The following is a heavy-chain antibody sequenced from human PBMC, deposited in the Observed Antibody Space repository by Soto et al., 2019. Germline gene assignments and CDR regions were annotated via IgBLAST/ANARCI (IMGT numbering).Heavy chain of an antibody. V-gene: IGHV3-30*18. D-gene: IGHD2-8*02. CDR2: ISYDGSNK. CDR1: GFTFSSYG. CDR3: AKDDWGWSPPLGV. J-gene: IGHJ6*04. Sequence: QVQLVESGGGVVQPGRSLRLSCAASGFTFSSYGMHWVRQAPGKGLEWVAVISYDGSNKYYADSVKGRFTIASDNTKNTLYLQMNSLRAEDTAVYYGAKDDWGWSPPLGVWGKGTTVTVSS.